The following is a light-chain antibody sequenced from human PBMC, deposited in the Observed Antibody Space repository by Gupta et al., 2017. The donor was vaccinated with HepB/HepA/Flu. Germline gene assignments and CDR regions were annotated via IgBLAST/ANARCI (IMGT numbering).Light chain of an antibody. V-gene: IGLV2-8*01. J-gene: IGLJ3*02. CDR2: EVS. Sequence: QSALTQPPSASGSPGQSVTISCTGTSSDVGGYNYVSWYQQHPGKAPKLMIYEVSKRPSGVPVRFSGSKSGNTASLTVSGLQAEDEADYYCSSDAGSNNWVFGGGTKLTVL. CDR1: SSDVGGYNY. CDR3: SSDAGSNNWV.